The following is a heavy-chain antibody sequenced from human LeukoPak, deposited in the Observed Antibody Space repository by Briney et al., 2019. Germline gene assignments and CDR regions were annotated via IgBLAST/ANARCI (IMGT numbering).Heavy chain of an antibody. Sequence: PSETLSLTCTVSGGSISSYYWSWIRQPPGKGLEWIGYIYYSGSTNYNPSLKSRVTISVDTSKNQFSLKLSSVTAADTAVYYCARVADILTGYYLDYWGQGTLVTVPS. CDR3: ARVADILTGYYLDY. V-gene: IGHV4-59*01. CDR1: GGSISSYY. D-gene: IGHD3-9*01. CDR2: IYYSGST. J-gene: IGHJ4*02.